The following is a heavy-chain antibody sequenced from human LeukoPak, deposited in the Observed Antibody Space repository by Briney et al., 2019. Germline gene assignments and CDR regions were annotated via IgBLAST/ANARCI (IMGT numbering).Heavy chain of an antibody. D-gene: IGHD1-7*01. Sequence: ASVKVSCKASGGTFSSYAISWVRQAPGQGLEWMGGIIPIFGTANYAQKFQGRVTITTDESTSTACMELSSLRSEDTAVYYCASGNGITGTTVDYWGLGTLVTVSS. CDR2: IIPIFGTA. CDR3: ASGNGITGTTVDY. CDR1: GGTFSSYA. J-gene: IGHJ4*02. V-gene: IGHV1-69*05.